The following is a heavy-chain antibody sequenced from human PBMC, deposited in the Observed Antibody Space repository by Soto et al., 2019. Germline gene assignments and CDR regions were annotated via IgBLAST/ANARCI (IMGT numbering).Heavy chain of an antibody. CDR3: ARHRTRYCSSTSCYFYLDS. V-gene: IGHV4-59*08. D-gene: IGHD2-2*01. CDR2: IYYSGST. CDR1: GGSLNRYY. J-gene: IGHJ4*02. Sequence: SETLSLTCTGSGGSLNRYYWSWIRQPPGMGLESVGYIYYSGSTNYNPSLRSRAIISVDTSKNQFSLKLNSVSAAGTAVYYCARHRTRYCSSTSCYFYLDSWGPGTLVTVSS.